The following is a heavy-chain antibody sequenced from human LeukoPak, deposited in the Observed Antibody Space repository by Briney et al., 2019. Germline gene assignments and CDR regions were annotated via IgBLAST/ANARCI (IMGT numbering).Heavy chain of an antibody. Sequence: SVKVSCEASGGTFSSYAISWVRQAPGQGLEWMGRIIPIFGIANYAQKFQGRVTITADKSTSTAYMELSSLRSEDTAVYYCARDEGIAVAGVFDYWGQGTLVTVSS. D-gene: IGHD6-19*01. CDR1: GGTFSSYA. CDR3: ARDEGIAVAGVFDY. J-gene: IGHJ4*02. V-gene: IGHV1-69*04. CDR2: IIPIFGIA.